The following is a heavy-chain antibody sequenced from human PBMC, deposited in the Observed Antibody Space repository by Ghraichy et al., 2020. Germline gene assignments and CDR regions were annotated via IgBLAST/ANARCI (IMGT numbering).Heavy chain of an antibody. Sequence: GESLNISCAASGFTYSDYSMNWVRQAPGRGLEWVSSISSASHYIYYADSVKGRFTISRDNAQSSLYLQMNNLRAEDTAVYYCARVSLNVVEVARALDYWGQGTLVTVSS. CDR1: GFTYSDYS. V-gene: IGHV3-21*01. CDR3: ARVSLNVVEVARALDY. J-gene: IGHJ4*02. CDR2: ISSASHYI. D-gene: IGHD5-24*01.